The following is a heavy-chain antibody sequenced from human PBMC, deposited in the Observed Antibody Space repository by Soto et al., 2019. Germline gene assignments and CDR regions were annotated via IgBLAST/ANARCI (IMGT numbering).Heavy chain of an antibody. CDR2: ISSNGGST. Sequence: HPGGSLRLSCSASGFTFSSYAMHWVRQAPGKGLEYVSAISSNGGSTYYADSVKGRFTISRDNSKNTLYLQMSSLRAEDTAVYYCVKVGPTHYYDSSGYYAFDIWGQGTMVTVSS. J-gene: IGHJ3*02. CDR3: VKVGPTHYYDSSGYYAFDI. D-gene: IGHD3-22*01. V-gene: IGHV3-64D*06. CDR1: GFTFSSYA.